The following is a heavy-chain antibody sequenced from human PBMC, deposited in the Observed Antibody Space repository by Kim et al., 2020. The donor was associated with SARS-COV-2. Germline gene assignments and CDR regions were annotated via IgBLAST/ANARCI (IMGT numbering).Heavy chain of an antibody. J-gene: IGHJ4*01. Sequence: GGSLRLSCAASGFSFVRYAMTWVRQAPGKGLQWVSSISGSGTASYADSVRGRFTISRDNSKNTLYLQVDSLRAEDTAVYYCAKFRYFDSISPRDYFDYWG. D-gene: IGHD3-9*01. CDR2: ISGSGTA. CDR1: GFSFVRYA. CDR3: AKFRYFDSISPRDYFDY. V-gene: IGHV3-23*01.